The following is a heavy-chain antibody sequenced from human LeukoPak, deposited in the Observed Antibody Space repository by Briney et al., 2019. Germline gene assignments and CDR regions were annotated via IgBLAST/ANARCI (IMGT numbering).Heavy chain of an antibody. CDR2: IRSKPYGGTT. V-gene: IGHV3-49*04. D-gene: IGHD6-13*01. J-gene: IGHJ4*02. CDR1: GFTLGDYV. CDR3: TTGSATGTGSGY. Sequence: GGSLRLSCTASGFTLGDYVMSWVRQAPGKGREWVGFIRSKPYGGTTEYAASVKGRFIISRDDSKTIAYLQMNSLKSEDTAVYYCTTGSATGTGSGYWGQGTLVTVSS.